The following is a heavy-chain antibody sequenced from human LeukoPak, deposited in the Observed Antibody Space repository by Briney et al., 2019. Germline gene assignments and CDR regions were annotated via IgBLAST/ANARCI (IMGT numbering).Heavy chain of an antibody. CDR2: IRYDGTYE. CDR3: AKGSHSSGWPEDWFDP. CDR1: GFTFSAYG. J-gene: IGHJ5*02. Sequence: GGSLRLSCAASGFTFSAYGMHWLRQAPGKGLEWVTFIRYDGTYEYYADSVQGRFAISRDNSKNRLYLQMNSLRSEDTAVYYCAKGSHSSGWPEDWFDPWGQGSLVTVYS. D-gene: IGHD6-19*01. V-gene: IGHV3-30*02.